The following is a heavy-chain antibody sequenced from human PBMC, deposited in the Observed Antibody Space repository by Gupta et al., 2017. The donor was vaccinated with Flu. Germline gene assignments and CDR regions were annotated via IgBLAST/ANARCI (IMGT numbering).Heavy chain of an antibody. CDR3: ARDIGYCSGGSCDSPPNWFDP. D-gene: IGHD2-15*01. CDR2: IHYSGST. Sequence: QLQLQESGPGLVKPSETLSLICTVSGGSISSSTYSWAWIRQSPGGGLEWIGSIHYSGSTYFSPSLKSRVTINVDTSKNQFSLKLSSVTVADTAVYYCARDIGYCSGGSCDSPPNWFDPWGQGTLVTVSS. J-gene: IGHJ5*02. V-gene: IGHV4-39*01. CDR1: GGSISSSTYS.